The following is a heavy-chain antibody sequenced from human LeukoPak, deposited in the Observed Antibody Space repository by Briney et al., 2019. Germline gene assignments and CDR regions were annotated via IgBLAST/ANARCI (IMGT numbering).Heavy chain of an antibody. CDR2: INPRGGST. Sequence: ASVKVSCKASGYTFTNYYMYWVRQAPGQGLEWVGVINPRGGSTNCAQKFQGRVTMTRDTSTSTVYMELSSLRSEDTAVYYCARAPPYSSSNYWGQGTLVTVSS. D-gene: IGHD6-6*01. V-gene: IGHV1-46*01. J-gene: IGHJ4*02. CDR1: GYTFTNYY. CDR3: ARAPPYSSSNY.